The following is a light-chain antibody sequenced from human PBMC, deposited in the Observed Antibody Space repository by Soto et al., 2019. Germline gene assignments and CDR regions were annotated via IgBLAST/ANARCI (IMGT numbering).Light chain of an antibody. V-gene: IGLV1-40*01. J-gene: IGLJ1*01. CDR3: QSYDSSLTTFV. CDR2: GDN. CDR1: SSNIGAEYD. Sequence: QSVLTQPPSVSGAPGQRVAISCTGSSSNIGAEYDVHWYQQLPGTAPKRLIYGDNNGPSGVPDRFSGSKSGTSASLAITGLQPEDEADYYCQSYDSSLTTFVFGTGTKLTVL.